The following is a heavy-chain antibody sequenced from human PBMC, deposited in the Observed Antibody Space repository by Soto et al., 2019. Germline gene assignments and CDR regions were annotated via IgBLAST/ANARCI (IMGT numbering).Heavy chain of an antibody. CDR3: AKDLTPALAYCYAL. V-gene: IGHV1-2*02. Sequence: ASVKVSCKASGFSFTGYYIHWLRQAPGQGLEWMGWINAHSGGTEYAQKFQGRVTLTRDTSISTAYMTLSSLRSDDTAIYYCAKDLTPALAYCYALWGQATQVTGSS. J-gene: IGHJ4*02. D-gene: IGHD2-21*01. CDR2: INAHSGGT. CDR1: GFSFTGYY.